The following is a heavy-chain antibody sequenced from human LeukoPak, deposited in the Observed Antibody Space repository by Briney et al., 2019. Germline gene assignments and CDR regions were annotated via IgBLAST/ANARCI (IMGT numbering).Heavy chain of an antibody. D-gene: IGHD6-6*01. V-gene: IGHV3-48*03. CDR1: GFTFSSYE. J-gene: IGHJ3*02. CDR2: ISSGRTI. Sequence: GGPLRLSCAASGFTFSSYEMNWVRQAPGKGLEWVSYISSGRTIYYADSVKGRFTISRDNAKDSLYLQMNSLRAEDTAVYYCARLYSSSARKAFDIWGQGTMVTVSS. CDR3: ARLYSSSARKAFDI.